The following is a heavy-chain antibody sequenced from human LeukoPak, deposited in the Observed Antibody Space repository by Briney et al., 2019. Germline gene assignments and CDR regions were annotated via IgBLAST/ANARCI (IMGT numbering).Heavy chain of an antibody. CDR1: GYTFTGYY. J-gene: IGHJ6*01. Sequence: ASVKVSCKASGYTFTGYYMHWVRQAPGQGLEWMGWINPNSGGTNYAQKFQGRVTRTRDTSISTAYMELSRLRSDDTAVYYCARGYGGHYYYYGMDVCGQGTTVTASS. CDR3: ARGYGGHYYYYGMDV. D-gene: IGHD4-23*01. CDR2: INPNSGGT. V-gene: IGHV1-2*02.